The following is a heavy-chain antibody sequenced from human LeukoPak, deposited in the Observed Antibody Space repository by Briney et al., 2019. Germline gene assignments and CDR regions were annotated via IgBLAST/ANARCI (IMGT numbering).Heavy chain of an antibody. Sequence: SETLSLTCTVSGGSITSGGYYWSWIRQLPGKGLEWIGYIYSSGSTFYNPSLQSRVSISVDTSRNQFSLKLGSVTAADTAIYYCASTDGDYYHYYYYYMDVWGMGPRSPSP. CDR1: GGSITSGGYY. CDR3: ASTDGDYYHYYYYYMDV. V-gene: IGHV4-31*03. D-gene: IGHD4-17*01. CDR2: IYSSGST. J-gene: IGHJ6*03.